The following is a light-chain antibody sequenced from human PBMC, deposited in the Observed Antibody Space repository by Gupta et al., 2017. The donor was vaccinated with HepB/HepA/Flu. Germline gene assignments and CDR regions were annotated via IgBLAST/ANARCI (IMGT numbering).Light chain of an antibody. CDR3: QKYNCTPRT. CDR2: AAS. CDR1: QGISNY. V-gene: IGKV1-27*01. Sequence: DIEMTQSLYPLSAPVGDRVTSTCRARQGISNYLAWYQQKPGKVPKLLIYAASALQSGVPSRFSGSGSGTDFTLTICRLQPEDVATYYWQKYNCTPRTFGHGTTVEIK. J-gene: IGKJ1*01.